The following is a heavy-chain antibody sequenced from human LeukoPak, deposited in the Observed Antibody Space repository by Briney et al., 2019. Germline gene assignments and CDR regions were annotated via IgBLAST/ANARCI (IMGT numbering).Heavy chain of an antibody. D-gene: IGHD2-2*01. CDR2: IYTSGST. CDR1: GGSISSYY. CDR3: ARSYCSSTSCYYYYGMDV. Sequence: PSETLSLTCTVSGGSISSYYWSWIRQPAGKGLEWIGRIYTSGSTNYNPSLKSRVTMPVDTSKNQFSLKLSFVTAADTAVYYCARSYCSSTSCYYYYGMDVWGQGTTVTVSS. V-gene: IGHV4-4*07. J-gene: IGHJ6*02.